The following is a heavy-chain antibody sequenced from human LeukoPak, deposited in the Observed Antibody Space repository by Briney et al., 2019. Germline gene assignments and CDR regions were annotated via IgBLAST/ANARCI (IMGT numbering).Heavy chain of an antibody. CDR1: GGSISSYY. J-gene: IGHJ3*02. V-gene: IGHV4-59*01. CDR2: IYYSGST. CDR3: AALGGTIKRGAFDI. Sequence: SETLSLTCTVSGGSISSYYWSWIRQPPGKGLEWIGYIYYSGSTNYNPSLKSRVTISVDTSKNQFSLKLSSVTAADTAVYYCAALGGTIKRGAFDIWGQGTMVTVSS. D-gene: IGHD2-2*01.